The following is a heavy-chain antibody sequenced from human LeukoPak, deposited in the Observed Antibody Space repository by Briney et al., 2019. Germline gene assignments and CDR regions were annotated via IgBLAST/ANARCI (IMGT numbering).Heavy chain of an antibody. D-gene: IGHD2-21*02. CDR3: ARVGKAYCGADCYPPGAFDI. V-gene: IGHV4-38-2*02. CDR2: ICHSGST. J-gene: IGHJ3*02. Sequence: SETLSLTCTVSHYSISSTYYWGWIRQPPGKGLEWIASICHSGSTHYNPSLKSRVTISIGTPKNQFSLKMNSVTAADTAMYFCARVGKAYCGADCYPPGAFDIWGQGTMVTVSS. CDR1: HYSISSTYY.